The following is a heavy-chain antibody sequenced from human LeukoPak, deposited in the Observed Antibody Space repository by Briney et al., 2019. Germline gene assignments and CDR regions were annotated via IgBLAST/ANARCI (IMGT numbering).Heavy chain of an antibody. V-gene: IGHV4-39*07. Sequence: PSETLSLTCAVSGGSISSYYWGWIRQPPGKGLEWIGSIYYSGSTYYNPSLKSRVTISVDTSKNQFSLKLSSVTAADTAVYYCAGLQPPNYYGSGSYGSRWGQGTLVTVSS. CDR1: GGSISSYY. CDR2: IYYSGST. J-gene: IGHJ4*02. D-gene: IGHD3-10*01. CDR3: AGLQPPNYYGSGSYGSR.